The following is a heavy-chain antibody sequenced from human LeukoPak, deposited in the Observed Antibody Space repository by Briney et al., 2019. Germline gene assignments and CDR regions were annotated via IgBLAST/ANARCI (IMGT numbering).Heavy chain of an antibody. D-gene: IGHD3-22*01. CDR3: ARDPEDSYYYDSSGYNIGY. CDR2: IIPIFGTA. J-gene: IGHJ4*02. CDR1: GGTFSSYA. V-gene: IGHV1-69*06. Sequence: SVKVSCKASGGTFSSYAISWVRQAPGQGLEWMGGIIPIFGTANYAQKFQGRVTITADKSTSTAYMELSSLRSEDTAVYYCARDPEDSYYYDSSGYNIGYWGQGTLVTVSS.